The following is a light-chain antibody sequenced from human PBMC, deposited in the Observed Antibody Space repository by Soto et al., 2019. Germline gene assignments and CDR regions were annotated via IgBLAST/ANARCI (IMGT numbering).Light chain of an antibody. J-gene: IGLJ1*01. CDR1: SEDVGAHNF. Sequence: QSALTRPASVSGSPGQSITISCTGTSEDVGAHNFVSWYQQHPGKAPKVLISEVTIRPSGVSYRFSASKSGNTAYLTISGLQPEDEADYYCNSYTNTAARVFGTGTKVTVL. CDR3: NSYTNTAARV. CDR2: EVT. V-gene: IGLV2-14*01.